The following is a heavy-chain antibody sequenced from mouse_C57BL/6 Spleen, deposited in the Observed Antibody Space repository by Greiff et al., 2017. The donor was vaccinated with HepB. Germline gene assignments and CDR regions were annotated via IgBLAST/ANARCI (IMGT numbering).Heavy chain of an antibody. J-gene: IGHJ3*01. Sequence: VQLQQSGPELVKPGASVKISCKASGYSFTGYYMNWVKQSPEKSLEWIGVINPSTGGTTYNQKFKAKATLTVDKSSSTAYMQLKSLTSEDSAVYYCARDYVSSPFAYWGQGTLVTVSA. CDR1: GYSFTGYY. CDR2: INPSTGGT. CDR3: ARDYVSSPFAY. D-gene: IGHD1-1*01. V-gene: IGHV1-42*01.